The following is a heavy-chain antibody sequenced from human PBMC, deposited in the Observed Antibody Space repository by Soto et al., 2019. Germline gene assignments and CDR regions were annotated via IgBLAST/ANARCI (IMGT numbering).Heavy chain of an antibody. J-gene: IGHJ6*02. D-gene: IGHD5-12*01. V-gene: IGHV1-69*12. CDR2: IIPIFGTA. Sequence: QVQLVQSGAEVKKPGSSVKVSCKASGGTFSSYAISWVRQAPGQGLGWMGGIIPIFGTANYAQKFQGRVTITADESTSTDYMELSSLRSEDTAVYYGASSVAKYYYYGMDVWGQGTTVTVSS. CDR1: GGTFSSYA. CDR3: ASSVAKYYYYGMDV.